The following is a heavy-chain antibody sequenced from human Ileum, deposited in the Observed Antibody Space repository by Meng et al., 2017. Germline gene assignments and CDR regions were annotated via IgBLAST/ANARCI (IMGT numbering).Heavy chain of an antibody. Sequence: ASVKVSCKASGYTFTSYYMHWVRQAPGQGLEWMGRINPSGGSTSYAQKFQGRVTMTRDTSTSTVYMALSSLRSEDTAVYYCARDPYYDSSGYEYYYYYGTDVWGQGTTVTVSS. CDR3: ARDPYYDSSGYEYYYYYGTDV. V-gene: IGHV1-46*01. D-gene: IGHD3-22*01. J-gene: IGHJ6*02. CDR2: INPSGGST. CDR1: GYTFTSYY.